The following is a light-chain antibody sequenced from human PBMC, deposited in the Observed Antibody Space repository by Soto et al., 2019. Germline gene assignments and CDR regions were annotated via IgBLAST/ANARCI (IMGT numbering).Light chain of an antibody. CDR1: QNINNY. Sequence: VEMTQTPYSLSASVGDRVTITCQASQNINNYLNWYQQKPGRAPKLLIYDASNLEAGVPSRFRGSGSGTDFTFTISRLQPEDIATYYCQQYDNRPTFGQGTRLEI. CDR3: QQYDNRPT. CDR2: DAS. V-gene: IGKV1-33*01. J-gene: IGKJ5*01.